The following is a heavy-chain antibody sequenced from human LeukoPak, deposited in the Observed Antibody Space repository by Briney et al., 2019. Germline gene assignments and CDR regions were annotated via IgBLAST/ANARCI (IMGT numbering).Heavy chain of an antibody. V-gene: IGHV1-2*02. CDR3: ARGGTMIRGPFDP. Sequence: ASVKVSCTASAYTFTAYYVHWVRQAPGQGLERMGWIIPDTGDTKYAQKFQGRVTMTRDTSISTAYMDLSRLTSDDTAMYYCARGGTMIRGPFDPWGQGTLVTVSS. CDR2: IIPDTGDT. CDR1: AYTFTAYY. D-gene: IGHD3-10*01. J-gene: IGHJ5*02.